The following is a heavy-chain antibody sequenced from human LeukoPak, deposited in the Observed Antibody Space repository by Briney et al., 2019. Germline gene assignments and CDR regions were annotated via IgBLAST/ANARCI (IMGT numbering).Heavy chain of an antibody. J-gene: IGHJ4*02. D-gene: IGHD3-16*02. CDR1: GFTFSSHA. CDR2: ISGSGGST. CDR3: AKEFSPSYVWGSYRYTGY. Sequence: PGGSLRLSCAASGFTFSSHAMSWVRQAPGKGLEWVSAISGSGGSTYYADSVKGRFTISRDNSKNTLYLQMNSLRAEDTAVYYCAKEFSPSYVWGSYRYTGYWGQGTLVTVSS. V-gene: IGHV3-23*01.